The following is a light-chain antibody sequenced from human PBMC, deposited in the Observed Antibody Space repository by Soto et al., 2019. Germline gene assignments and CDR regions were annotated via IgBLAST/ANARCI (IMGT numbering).Light chain of an antibody. CDR3: QQYNVSSLT. CDR1: QSISSW. J-gene: IGKJ2*01. V-gene: IGKV1-5*03. CDR2: KAS. Sequence: DIQMTQSPSTLSASIGDRVTITCRASQSISSWLAWYQQKPGKAPKLLISKASYLESGVPSRFSGSGSGTEFTLTISSLQPDDFATYYCQQYNVSSLTFGQGTKLEIK.